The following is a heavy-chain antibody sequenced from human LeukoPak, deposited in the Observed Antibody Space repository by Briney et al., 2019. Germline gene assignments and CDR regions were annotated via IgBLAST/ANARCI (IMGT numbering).Heavy chain of an antibody. CDR3: EGLYYGSGSYYNNY. CDR1: GGTFSSYA. Sequence: ASVKVSCKASGGTFSSYAINWVRQATGQGLEWMGWMNPNSGNTGYAQKFQGRVTMTRNTSISTAYMELSSLRSEDTAVYYCEGLYYGSGSYYNNYWGQGTLVTVSS. D-gene: IGHD3-10*01. V-gene: IGHV1-8*02. J-gene: IGHJ4*02. CDR2: MNPNSGNT.